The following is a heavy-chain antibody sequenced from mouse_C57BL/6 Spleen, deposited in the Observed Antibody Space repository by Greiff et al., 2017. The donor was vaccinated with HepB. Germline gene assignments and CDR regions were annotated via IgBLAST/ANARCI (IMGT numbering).Heavy chain of an antibody. CDR3: ARYYYGSSLDY. Sequence: QVQLKQPGAELVRPGTSVKLSCKASGYTFTSYWMHWVKQRPGQGLEWIGVIDPSDSYTNYNQKFKGKATLTVDTSSSTAYMQLSSLTSEDSAVYYCARYYYGSSLDYWGQGTTLTVSS. CDR2: IDPSDSYT. J-gene: IGHJ2*01. D-gene: IGHD1-1*01. V-gene: IGHV1-59*01. CDR1: GYTFTSYW.